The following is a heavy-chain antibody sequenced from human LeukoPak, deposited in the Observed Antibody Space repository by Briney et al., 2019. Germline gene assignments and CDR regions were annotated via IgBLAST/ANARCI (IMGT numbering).Heavy chain of an antibody. CDR1: GFTFSSYS. CDR3: ARARDSSSVFIDY. D-gene: IGHD6-13*01. CDR2: ISSSSSYI. Sequence: GGSLRLSCAASGFTFSSYSMNWVRQAPGKGLEWVSSISSSSSYIYYADSVKGRFTISRDNAKNSLYLQMNSLRAEDTALYYCARARDSSSVFIDYWGQGTLVTVSS. V-gene: IGHV3-21*04. J-gene: IGHJ4*02.